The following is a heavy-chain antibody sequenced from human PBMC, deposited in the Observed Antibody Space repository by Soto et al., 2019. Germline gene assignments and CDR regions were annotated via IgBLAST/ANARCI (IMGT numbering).Heavy chain of an antibody. J-gene: IGHJ3*02. CDR3: ARHTGGYDSDAFDI. CDR1: GGSISSYY. CDR2: IYYSGST. Sequence: QVQLQESGPGLVKPSETLSLTCTVSGGSISSYYWSWIRQPPGKGLEWIGYIYYSGSTNYNPSLTSRVTISVDTSKNQCSLKLSSVTAADTAVYDCARHTGGYDSDAFDIWGQGTMVTVSS. V-gene: IGHV4-59*08. D-gene: IGHD5-12*01.